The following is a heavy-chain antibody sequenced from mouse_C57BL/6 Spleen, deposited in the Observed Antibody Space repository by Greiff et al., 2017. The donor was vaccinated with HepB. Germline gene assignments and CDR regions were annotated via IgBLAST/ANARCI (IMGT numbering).Heavy chain of an antibody. CDR3: AREGSYGNYEAY. Sequence: EVMLVESGGGLVKPGGSLKLSCAASGFTFSDYGMHWVRQAPEKGLEWVAYISSGSSTIYYADTVKGRFTISRDNAKNTLFLQMTSLRSEDTAMYYCAREGSYGNYEAYWGQGTLVTVAA. CDR1: GFTFSDYG. V-gene: IGHV5-17*01. CDR2: ISSGSSTI. J-gene: IGHJ3*01. D-gene: IGHD2-1*01.